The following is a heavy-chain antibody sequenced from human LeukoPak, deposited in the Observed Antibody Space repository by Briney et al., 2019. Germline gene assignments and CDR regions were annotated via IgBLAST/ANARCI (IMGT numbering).Heavy chain of an antibody. CDR3: ARLRGYCSSSSCYPLGY. J-gene: IGHJ4*02. D-gene: IGHD2-2*01. CDR1: GFTVSSKY. Sequence: GGSLRLSCAASGFTVSSKYMSCVRQAPGKGLEWVSVIYSGSTTFYADSVKGRFSISRDNSKNTLYLQMNSLRAEDTAVYYCARLRGYCSSSSCYPLGYWGQGTLVTVSS. CDR2: IYSGSTT. V-gene: IGHV3-53*01.